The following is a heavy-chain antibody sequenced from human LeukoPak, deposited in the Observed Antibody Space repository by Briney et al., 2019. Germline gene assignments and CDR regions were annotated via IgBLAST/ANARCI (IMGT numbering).Heavy chain of an antibody. CDR2: ISAYNGNT. V-gene: IGHV1-18*01. J-gene: IGHJ5*02. CDR1: GYTFTSYG. Sequence: GASVKVSCKASGYTFTSYGISWVRQAPGQGLEWMGWISAYNGNTNYAQKLQGRVTMTTDTSTSTAYMELRSLRSDDTAVYYCARVISSGYYLSGWFDPWGQGTLVTVSS. D-gene: IGHD3-22*01. CDR3: ARVISSGYYLSGWFDP.